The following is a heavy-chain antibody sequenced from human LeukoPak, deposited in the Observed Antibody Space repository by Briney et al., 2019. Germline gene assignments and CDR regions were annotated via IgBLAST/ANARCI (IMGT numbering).Heavy chain of an antibody. CDR2: ISSSGSTI. D-gene: IGHD3-16*01. Sequence: GGSLRLSCAASGFTFSDYYMSWIRQAPGKGLEWVSYISSSGSTIYYADSVKGRFTISRDNAKNSLYLQMNSLRVEDTAVYYCAALVTFDAFDIWGQGTMVTVSS. J-gene: IGHJ3*02. V-gene: IGHV3-11*04. CDR3: AALVTFDAFDI. CDR1: GFTFSDYY.